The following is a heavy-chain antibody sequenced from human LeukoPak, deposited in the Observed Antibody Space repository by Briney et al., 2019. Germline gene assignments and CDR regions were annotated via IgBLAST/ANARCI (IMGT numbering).Heavy chain of an antibody. CDR3: ARDGGDGYNLYYFDY. V-gene: IGHV3-33*08. CDR1: GFTFSSYG. Sequence: GRSLRLSCAASGFTFSSYGMHWVRQAPGKGLEWVAVIWYDGSNKYYADSVKGRFTISRDSSKNTLYLQMNSLRAEDTAVYYCARDGGDGYNLYYFDYWGQGTLVTVSS. D-gene: IGHD5-24*01. CDR2: IWYDGSNK. J-gene: IGHJ4*02.